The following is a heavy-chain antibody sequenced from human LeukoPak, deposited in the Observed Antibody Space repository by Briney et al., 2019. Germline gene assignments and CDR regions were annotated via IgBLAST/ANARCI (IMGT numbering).Heavy chain of an antibody. D-gene: IGHD3-10*01. Sequence: QAGGSLRLSCGASRFTFSTYEMNWVRQAPGKGLEWVSDISSSGSTIYYADSVKGRFTISRDNAKNSLSLQMNSLRAEGTAVYYCARALGSGSYNWFDPWGQGTLVTVSS. CDR1: RFTFSTYE. V-gene: IGHV3-48*03. CDR2: ISSSGSTI. CDR3: ARALGSGSYNWFDP. J-gene: IGHJ5*02.